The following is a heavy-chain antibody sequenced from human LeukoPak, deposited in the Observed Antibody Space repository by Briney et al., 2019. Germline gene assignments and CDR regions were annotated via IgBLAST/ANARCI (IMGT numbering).Heavy chain of an antibody. Sequence: GGSLRLSCAASGFTFSGYWMHWIRQAPGKGLVWISRITGDGSSTAYADSVRGRFTISRDNAKNTLYLQMNSLRAEDTAVYYCARGGRFEDYWGQGTLVTVSS. D-gene: IGHD3-10*01. CDR2: ITGDGSST. CDR3: ARGGRFEDY. CDR1: GFTFSGYW. V-gene: IGHV3-74*01. J-gene: IGHJ4*02.